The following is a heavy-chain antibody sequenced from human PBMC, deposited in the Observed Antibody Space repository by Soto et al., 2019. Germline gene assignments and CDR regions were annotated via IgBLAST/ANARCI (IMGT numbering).Heavy chain of an antibody. J-gene: IGHJ4*02. Sequence: QVQLVQSGAEVKKPGASVKVSCKTSGYTFSTYPISWVRQAPGQGLELVGWIRTYNGKTNYGQKFQGRVTITTNTSTSTAYMDLRKLRSDDTAVYYCARDRVEAALGTFDQWGQGTLVTVSS. V-gene: IGHV1-18*01. CDR1: GYTFSTYP. D-gene: IGHD6-13*01. CDR3: ARDRVEAALGTFDQ. CDR2: IRTYNGKT.